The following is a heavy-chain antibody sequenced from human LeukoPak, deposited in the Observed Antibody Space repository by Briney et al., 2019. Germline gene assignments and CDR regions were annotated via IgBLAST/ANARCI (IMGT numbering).Heavy chain of an antibody. J-gene: IGHJ4*02. CDR1: GDTFNSYA. Sequence: ASVKVSCKASGDTFNSYAMHWVRQAPGEGLEWMGWINPNSGGTNYAQKFQGRVTMTRDTSISTAYMELSRLRSDDTFFYYKQKTPYDILTGCWYDYWGQGTLVTVSS. D-gene: IGHD3-9*01. CDR3: QKTPYDILTGCWYDY. CDR2: INPNSGGT. V-gene: IGHV1-2*02.